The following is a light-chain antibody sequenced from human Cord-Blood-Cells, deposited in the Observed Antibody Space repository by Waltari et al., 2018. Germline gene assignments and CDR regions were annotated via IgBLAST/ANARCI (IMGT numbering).Light chain of an antibody. J-gene: IGKJ2*01. CDR1: QSVSSSY. CDR2: GAS. CDR3: QQYGSSPPMYT. Sequence: EIVLPQSPGTLSLSPGERATLSCSASQSVSSSYLAWYQQKPGQAPRLLIYGASSRATGIPDRFSGSGSGTDFTLTISRLEPEDFAVYYCQQYGSSPPMYTFGQGTKLEIK. V-gene: IGKV3-20*01.